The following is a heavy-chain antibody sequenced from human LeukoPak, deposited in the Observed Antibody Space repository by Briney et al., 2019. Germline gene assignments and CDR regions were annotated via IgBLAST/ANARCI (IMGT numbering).Heavy chain of an antibody. V-gene: IGHV3-23*01. J-gene: IGHJ3*02. CDR1: GFTLSRYA. CDR2: IYWSWGSP. Sequence: GGSLRLSRAASGFTLSRYALNWVRPAPGKGLEWVSAIYWSWGSPYYPGSLKGRLTISRDYSKNTPYLQMNSLRAEDTAVYCCAKTRRRVTFGGVIGHDAFDIWGEGTMVTVSS. CDR3: AKTRRRVTFGGVIGHDAFDI. D-gene: IGHD3-16*02.